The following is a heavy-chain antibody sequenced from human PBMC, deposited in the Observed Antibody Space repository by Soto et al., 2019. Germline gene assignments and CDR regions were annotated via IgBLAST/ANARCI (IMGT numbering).Heavy chain of an antibody. J-gene: IGHJ4*02. D-gene: IGHD5-18*01. CDR3: ARDTAVPRGGSDY. Sequence: EVQLVESGGGLVQPGGSLRLSCAASGFTFSRYWMTWVRQAPGKGLEWVANIKEDESENYYVDSVKGRFTISRDNAKKSMYLQMDSLRAEDTAVYYCARDTAVPRGGSDYWGQGALVTVSS. CDR1: GFTFSRYW. V-gene: IGHV3-7*01. CDR2: IKEDESEN.